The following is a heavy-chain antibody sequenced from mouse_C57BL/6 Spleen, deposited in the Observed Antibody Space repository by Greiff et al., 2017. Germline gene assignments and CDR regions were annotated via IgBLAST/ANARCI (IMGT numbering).Heavy chain of an antibody. Sequence: QVHVKQPGAELVKPGASVKMSCKASGYTFTSYWITWVKQRPGQGLEWIGDIYPGSGSTNYNEKFKSKATLTVDTSSSTAYMQLSSLTSEDSAVYYCARGPYYYYFDYWGQGTTLTVSS. CDR1: GYTFTSYW. CDR2: IYPGSGST. V-gene: IGHV1-55*01. CDR3: ARGPYYYYFDY. J-gene: IGHJ2*01. D-gene: IGHD1-1*01.